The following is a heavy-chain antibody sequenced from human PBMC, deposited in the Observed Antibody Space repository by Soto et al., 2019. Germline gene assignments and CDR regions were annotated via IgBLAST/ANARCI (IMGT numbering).Heavy chain of an antibody. CDR2: INHSGST. Sequence: PSETLSLTCAVYGGSFSGYYWSWIRQPPGKGLEWIGEINHSGSTNYNPSLKSRVTISVDTSKNQFSLKLSSVTAADTAVYYCARDPFWEKQLVTAGFDYWGQGTLVTVSS. CDR1: GGSFSGYY. CDR3: ARDPFWEKQLVTAGFDY. J-gene: IGHJ4*02. D-gene: IGHD6-13*01. V-gene: IGHV4-34*01.